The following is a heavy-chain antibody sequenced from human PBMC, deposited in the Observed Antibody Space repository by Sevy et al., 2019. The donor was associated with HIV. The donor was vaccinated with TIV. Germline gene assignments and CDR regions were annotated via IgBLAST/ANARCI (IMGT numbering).Heavy chain of an antibody. CDR1: GFSISSDYY. Sequence: SETVSLTCTVSGFSISSDYYWGWIRQPPGKGLEWIGSIYDGGSTYYNPSLKRRVTISIDTSKNQFSLKLSSVTAADTAVYYCARDYYGSGSYYEFVYWGQGTLVTVSS. D-gene: IGHD3-10*01. V-gene: IGHV4-38-2*02. J-gene: IGHJ4*02. CDR2: IYDGGST. CDR3: ARDYYGSGSYYEFVY.